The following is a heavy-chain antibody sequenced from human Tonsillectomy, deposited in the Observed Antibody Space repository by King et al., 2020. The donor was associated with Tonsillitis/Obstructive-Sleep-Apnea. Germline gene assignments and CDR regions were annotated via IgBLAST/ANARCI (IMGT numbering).Heavy chain of an antibody. V-gene: IGHV3-66*01. CDR3: ARGYRYSTGWYNFDY. J-gene: IGHJ4*02. CDR1: GFTVSNNY. CDR2: IYSGGST. D-gene: IGHD6-19*01. Sequence: VQLVESGGGLVQPGGSLRLSCAASGFTVSNNYMNWVRQAPGKGLEWVSVIYSGGSTYYTDSVKDRFTISRDNSKNTLYLQMNTLRAEDTALSYCARGYRYSTGWYNFDYWGQGTLVTVSS.